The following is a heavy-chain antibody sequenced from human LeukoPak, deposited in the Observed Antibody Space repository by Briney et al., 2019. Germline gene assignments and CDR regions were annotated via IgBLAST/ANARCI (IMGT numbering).Heavy chain of an antibody. J-gene: IGHJ6*03. CDR3: ARRRGGSGSYYYYYMNV. D-gene: IGHD3-10*01. CDR1: GFTFSSYS. Sequence: GGSLRLSCAASGFTFSSYSMNWVRQAPGKGLEWVSYISSSSSTIYYADSVKGRFTISRDNAKNSLHLQMNSLRAEDTAVYYCARRRGGSGSYYYYYMNVWGKGT. V-gene: IGHV3-48*04. CDR2: ISSSSSTI.